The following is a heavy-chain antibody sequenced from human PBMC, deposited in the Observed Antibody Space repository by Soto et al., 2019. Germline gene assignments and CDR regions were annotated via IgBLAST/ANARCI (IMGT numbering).Heavy chain of an antibody. CDR3: AGWLRLGRYNWFDP. Sequence: SVKVSCKASGGTFSSYAISWVRQAPGQGLEWMGGISPIFGTANYAQKFQGRVTMTADTSTSTAYMELRSLRSDDTAVYYCAGWLRLGRYNWFDPWGQGTLVTVSS. D-gene: IGHD5-12*01. J-gene: IGHJ5*02. CDR1: GGTFSSYA. CDR2: ISPIFGTA. V-gene: IGHV1-69*06.